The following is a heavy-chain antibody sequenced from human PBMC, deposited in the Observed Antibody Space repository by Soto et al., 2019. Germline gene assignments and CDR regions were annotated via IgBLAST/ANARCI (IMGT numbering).Heavy chain of an antibody. D-gene: IGHD2-2*01. Sequence: EAQVLESGGGLVQPGGSLRLSCAASEFTFSSFAMNWVRQAPGKGLEWVSGSSGSGDTTYYADSVKGRFTISRDNSKNTLYLQMTSLRSEDTAVYYCARSRRFVVVPAAPVSWGQGTLVTVSS. J-gene: IGHJ5*02. V-gene: IGHV3-23*01. CDR2: SSGSGDTT. CDR3: ARSRRFVVVPAAPVS. CDR1: EFTFSSFA.